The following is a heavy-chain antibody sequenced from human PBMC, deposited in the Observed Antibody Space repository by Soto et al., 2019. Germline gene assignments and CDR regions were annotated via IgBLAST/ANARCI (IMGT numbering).Heavy chain of an antibody. CDR1: SISSYY. D-gene: IGHD6-13*01. CDR3: ARHQSHSSSYVDP. J-gene: IGHJ5*02. Sequence: SISSYYWSWIRQPPGKGLEWIGYIYYSGSTNYNPSLKSRVTISVDTSKNQFSLKLSSVTAADTAVYYCARHQSHSSSYVDPWGQGTLVTVSS. V-gene: IGHV4-59*08. CDR2: IYYSGST.